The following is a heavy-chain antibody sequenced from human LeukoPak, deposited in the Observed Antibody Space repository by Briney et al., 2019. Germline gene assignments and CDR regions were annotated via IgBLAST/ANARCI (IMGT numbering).Heavy chain of an antibody. Sequence: TSETLSLTCTVSGGSITSYHYSWSRQPPGKGLEWIGYIYYSGSTNYNPSLKSRVTISVDTSKNQFSLKLSSVTAADTAVYYCARGGSGTYYHYWGQGNLVTVSS. CDR3: ARGGSGTYYHY. D-gene: IGHD1-26*01. CDR1: GGSITSYH. V-gene: IGHV4-59*01. CDR2: IYYSGST. J-gene: IGHJ4*02.